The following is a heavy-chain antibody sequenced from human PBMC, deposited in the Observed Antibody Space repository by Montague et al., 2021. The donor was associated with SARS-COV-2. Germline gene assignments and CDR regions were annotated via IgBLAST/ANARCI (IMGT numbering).Heavy chain of an antibody. CDR1: GRSFSGYY. J-gene: IGHJ6*03. V-gene: IGHV4-34*01. D-gene: IGHD2-2*02. CDR3: ARLGEGVVPAPILGVGPYYSYYYMDV. CDR2: INHGGST. Sequence: SETLSLTCAVHGRSFSGYYWNWIRQPPGKGLEGIGEINHGGSTNYNPSLKSRVTISADTSKNQFSLKLTSVAAADTAVYYCARLGEGVVPAPILGVGPYYSYYYMDVWGKGTTVTVSS.